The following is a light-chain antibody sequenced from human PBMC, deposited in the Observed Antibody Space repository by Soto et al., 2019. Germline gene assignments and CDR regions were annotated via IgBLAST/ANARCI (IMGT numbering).Light chain of an antibody. V-gene: IGKV1-5*01. J-gene: IGKJ1*01. CDR1: RSVSTS. CDR2: DAS. CDR3: QLYNRNTWS. Sequence: DIQMTQSPSTLSASVCDRVTITCRASRSVSTSLAWYQKKPGKAPKLLIFDASSLESGVPSRFSGSGSGTEFTLTITTRQPDDFATYFCQLYNRNTWSFGPGTKVDI.